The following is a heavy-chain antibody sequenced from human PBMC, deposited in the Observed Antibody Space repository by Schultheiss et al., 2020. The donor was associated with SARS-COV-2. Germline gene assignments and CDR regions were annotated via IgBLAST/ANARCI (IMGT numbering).Heavy chain of an antibody. CDR2: INHSGST. CDR1: GGSISSYY. V-gene: IGHV4-34*01. Sequence: ETLSLTCTVSGGSISSYYWSWIRQPPGKGLEWIGEINHSGSTNYNPSLKSRVTISVDTSKNQFSLKLSSVTAADTAVYYCARVHPGYYGMDVWGQGTTVTVSS. J-gene: IGHJ6*02. CDR3: ARVHPGYYGMDV.